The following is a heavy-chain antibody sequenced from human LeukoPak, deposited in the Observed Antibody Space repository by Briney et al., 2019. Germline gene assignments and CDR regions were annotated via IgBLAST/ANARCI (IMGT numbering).Heavy chain of an antibody. V-gene: IGHV1-2*06. D-gene: IGHD6-13*01. CDR3: AKGFMSAAGPFVY. CDR1: GYTFSDYY. CDR2: INPNSGVT. Sequence: ASVKVSCRASGYTFSDYYIQFVRQAPGQGLEWMGRINPNSGVTNFAPNFQVRVTMTRDTSMNTAYMRLSGLTSDDTAVYFCAKGFMSAAGPFVYWGQGTLVTVSS. J-gene: IGHJ4*02.